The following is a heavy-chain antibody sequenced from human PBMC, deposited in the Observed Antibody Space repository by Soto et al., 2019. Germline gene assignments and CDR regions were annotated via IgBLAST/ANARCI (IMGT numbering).Heavy chain of an antibody. CDR3: ASHRYFDHHTAAWFDP. Sequence: QVQLVQSGAEVKKPGSSVKVSCKASGGTFSSYTISWVRQAPGQGLEWMGRIIPILGIANYAQKFQGRVTSTADKSTSTAYVELSSLRSEDTAVYYCASHRYFDHHTAAWFDPWGQGTLVTVSS. D-gene: IGHD3-9*01. V-gene: IGHV1-69*02. CDR2: IIPILGIA. J-gene: IGHJ5*02. CDR1: GGTFSSYT.